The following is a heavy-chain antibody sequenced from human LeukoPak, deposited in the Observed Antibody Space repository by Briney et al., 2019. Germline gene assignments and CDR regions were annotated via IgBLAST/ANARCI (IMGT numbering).Heavy chain of an antibody. CDR3: ARDDGIAATGAYYGMDG. V-gene: IGHV3-21*01. Sequence: PGGSLRLSCAASGFTFSSYTMNWVRQAPGKGLEWVSCITSSSSHIYTADSVKGRFTISRDNAKNSLYLQMNSLRAEDTAVYYCARDDGIAATGAYYGMDGWGQGTTVTVSS. J-gene: IGHJ6*02. D-gene: IGHD6-13*01. CDR2: ITSSSSHI. CDR1: GFTFSSYT.